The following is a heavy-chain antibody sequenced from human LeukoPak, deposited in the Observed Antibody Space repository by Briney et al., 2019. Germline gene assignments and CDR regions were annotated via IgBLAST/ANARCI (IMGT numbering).Heavy chain of an antibody. Sequence: RASVKVSCKASGYTFTGYYMHWVRQAPGQGLEGMGWINPNSGGTNYAQKFQGRVTMTRDTSISTAYMELSRLRSDDTAVYYCASVGGILTGYRPPYYYYGMDVWGQGTTVTVSS. CDR3: ASVGGILTGYRPPYYYYGMDV. D-gene: IGHD3-9*01. CDR2: INPNSGGT. J-gene: IGHJ6*02. CDR1: GYTFTGYY. V-gene: IGHV1-2*02.